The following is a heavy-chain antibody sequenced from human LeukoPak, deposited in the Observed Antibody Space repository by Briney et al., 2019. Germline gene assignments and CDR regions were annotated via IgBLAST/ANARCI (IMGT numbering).Heavy chain of an antibody. CDR3: ARPQEDSYNYVWTFDI. CDR2: ISYDGSNK. CDR1: GFTFSSSA. D-gene: IGHD2-15*01. V-gene: IGHV3-30-3*01. J-gene: IGHJ3*02. Sequence: GGSLRLSCAPSGFTFSSSAMHWVRQAPGKGLEWVAIISYDGSNKYYADSVKGRFTISRDNSKNTLYLQINSLRAEDTAVYYCARPQEDSYNYVWTFDIWGQGTMVTVSS.